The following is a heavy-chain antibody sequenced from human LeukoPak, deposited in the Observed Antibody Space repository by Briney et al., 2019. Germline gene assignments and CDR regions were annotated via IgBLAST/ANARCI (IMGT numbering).Heavy chain of an antibody. V-gene: IGHV4-39*01. D-gene: IGHD3-10*01. CDR3: ARRPASLWFGESDY. J-gene: IGHJ4*02. Sequence: SETLFLTCTVSGGSISSSSYYWGWIRQPPGKGLEWIGSIYYSGSTYYNPSLKSRVTISVDTSKNQFSLKLSSVTAADTAVYYCARRPASLWFGESDYWGQGTLVTVSS. CDR2: IYYSGST. CDR1: GGSISSSSYY.